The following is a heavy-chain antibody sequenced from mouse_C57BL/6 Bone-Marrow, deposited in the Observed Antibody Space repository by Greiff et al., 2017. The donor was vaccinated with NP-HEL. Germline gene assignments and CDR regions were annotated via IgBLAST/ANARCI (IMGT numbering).Heavy chain of an antibody. CDR2: IWSDGST. Sequence: VMLVASGPGLVAPSQSLSITCTVSGFSLTSYGVHWVRQPPGKGLEWLVVIWSDGSTTYNSALKSRLSISKDNSKSQVFLKMNSLQTDDTAMYYCARHRDNYEYFDVWGTGTTVTVSS. D-gene: IGHD3-3*01. CDR3: ARHRDNYEYFDV. J-gene: IGHJ1*03. V-gene: IGHV2-6-1*01. CDR1: GFSLTSYG.